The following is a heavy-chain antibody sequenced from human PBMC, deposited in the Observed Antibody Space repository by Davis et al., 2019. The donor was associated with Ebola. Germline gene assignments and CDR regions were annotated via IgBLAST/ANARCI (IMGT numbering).Heavy chain of an antibody. CDR1: GFTFSSYS. Sequence: GGSLRLSCAASGFTFSSYSMNWVRQAPGKGLEWVSYISSSSSTIYYADSVKGRFTISRDNSKNSLYLQMNSLRTEDTALYYCAKDMPDLGEAFDIWGQGTMVTVSS. V-gene: IGHV3-48*04. D-gene: IGHD3-16*01. CDR2: ISSSSSTI. J-gene: IGHJ3*02. CDR3: AKDMPDLGEAFDI.